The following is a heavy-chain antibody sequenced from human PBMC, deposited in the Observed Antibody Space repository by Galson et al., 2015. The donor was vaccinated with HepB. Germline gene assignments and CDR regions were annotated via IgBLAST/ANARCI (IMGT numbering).Heavy chain of an antibody. V-gene: IGHV1-69*13. CDR3: ARFNGGAFDI. CDR2: IIPVFGTA. CDR1: GGTFSNYA. D-gene: IGHD2-8*01. Sequence: SVKVSCKASGGTFSNYAISWVRQAPGQGLEWMGGIIPVFGTANYAQNFQDRVTITADESTSTAYMELSSLRSDDTAVYYCARFNGGAFDIWGQGTMVTVSS. J-gene: IGHJ3*02.